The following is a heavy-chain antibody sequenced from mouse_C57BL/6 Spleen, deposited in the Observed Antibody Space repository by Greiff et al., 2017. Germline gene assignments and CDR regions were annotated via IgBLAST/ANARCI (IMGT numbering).Heavy chain of an antibody. CDR3: ARAQAPSMDY. D-gene: IGHD3-2*02. CDR1: GYTFTSYT. V-gene: IGHV1-4*01. CDR2: INPSSGYT. J-gene: IGHJ4*01. Sequence: QVQLKESGAELARPGASVKLSCKASGYTFTSYTMHWVKQRPGQGLEWIGYINPSSGYTKYNQKFKDKATLTADKSSSTAYMQLSSLTSEDSAVYDCARAQAPSMDYWGQGTSVTVAS.